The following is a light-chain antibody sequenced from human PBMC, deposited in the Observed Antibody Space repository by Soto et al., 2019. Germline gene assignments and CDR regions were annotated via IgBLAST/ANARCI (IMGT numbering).Light chain of an antibody. V-gene: IGKV3-15*01. CDR3: QQYNNWPRT. J-gene: IGKJ1*01. CDR1: QSVSSD. Sequence: EIVMTQSPATLSVSPGERATLSCGASQSVSSDLAWYHQKPGQAPRLLIYGASTRATGIPARFSGSGSGTEFTLTINSLQSEDFAVYYCQQYNNWPRTFGQGTQVDIK. CDR2: GAS.